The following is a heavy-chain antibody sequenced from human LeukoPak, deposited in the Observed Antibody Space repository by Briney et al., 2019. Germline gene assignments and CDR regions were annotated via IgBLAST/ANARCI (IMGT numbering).Heavy chain of an antibody. D-gene: IGHD3-22*01. J-gene: IGHJ4*02. CDR1: GFTFRSYG. CDR2: LSGSGFIG. Sequence: GGSLRLSCAASGFTFRSYGMSWVRQAPGKGLDWVAGLSGSGFIGNYADSVTGRFTISRDKSKDTLYLQMNNLRAEDTAVYYCAKDRYFDDSGDHYESEYWGQGTLVTVSS. CDR3: AKDRYFDDSGDHYESEY. V-gene: IGHV3-23*01.